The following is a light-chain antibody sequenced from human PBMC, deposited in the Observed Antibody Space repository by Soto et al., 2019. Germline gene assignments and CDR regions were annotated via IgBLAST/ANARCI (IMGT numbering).Light chain of an antibody. Sequence: DIQMTQSPTTLSASIGDRVTITCRASESIRTWLAWYQHKPGKAPKFLIYDASTLESGVPSRFRGSGSGTEFTLTISSLQPDDFATYYCQQYNNYPMTFGQGTKVDIK. J-gene: IGKJ1*01. CDR2: DAS. CDR1: ESIRTW. CDR3: QQYNNYPMT. V-gene: IGKV1-5*01.